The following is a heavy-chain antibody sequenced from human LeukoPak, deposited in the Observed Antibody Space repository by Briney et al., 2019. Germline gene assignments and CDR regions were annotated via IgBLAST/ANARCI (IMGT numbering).Heavy chain of an antibody. D-gene: IGHD2-15*01. CDR3: ARTGYCSGGSCFSLTFDY. Sequence: SETLSLTCTVSGGSISSSSYYWGWIRQPPGKGLEWIGSIYYSGSTYYNPSLKGRVTISVDTSKNQFSLKLSSVTAADTAVYYCARTGYCSGGSCFSLTFDYWGQGTLVTVSS. J-gene: IGHJ4*02. CDR2: IYYSGST. CDR1: GGSISSSSYY. V-gene: IGHV4-39*01.